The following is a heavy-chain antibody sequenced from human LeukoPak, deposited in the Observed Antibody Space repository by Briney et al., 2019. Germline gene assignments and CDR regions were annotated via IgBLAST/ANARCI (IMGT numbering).Heavy chain of an antibody. D-gene: IGHD6-19*01. CDR1: GFTFNIYA. CDR2: INSDGSRT. V-gene: IGHV3-74*03. CDR3: ASAASAYSSGWSAFDI. J-gene: IGHJ3*02. Sequence: QPGGSLRLSCAASGFTFNIYAMHWVRQAPGKGLAWVSRINSDGSRTTYVDSVKGRFTISRDNAKNRLYLQMNSLRAEDTALYYCASAASAYSSGWSAFDIWGQGTMVTVSS.